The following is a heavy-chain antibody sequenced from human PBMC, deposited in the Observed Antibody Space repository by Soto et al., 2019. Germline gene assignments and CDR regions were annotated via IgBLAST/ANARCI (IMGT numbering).Heavy chain of an antibody. CDR1: VEPMTGGYY. Sequence: SETLSLTCDVSVEPMTGGYYWGWIRQSPGKGREWIGSIYYGGTTYYNPSLRSRLAISIDTSKNPFSLRLSSVTAADTALYYCARGWYYFDFWGQGTLVTVSS. V-gene: IGHV4-38-2*01. CDR2: IYYGGTT. D-gene: IGHD2-15*01. J-gene: IGHJ4*02. CDR3: ARGWYYFDF.